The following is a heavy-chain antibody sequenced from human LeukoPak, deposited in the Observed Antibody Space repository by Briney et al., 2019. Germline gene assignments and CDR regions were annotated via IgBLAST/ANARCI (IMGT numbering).Heavy chain of an antibody. CDR1: GGSISSGGYY. D-gene: IGHD1-1*01. CDR3: AEGGITGAFQH. Sequence: PSETLSLTCTVSGGSISSGGYYWSWIRQHPGKGLEWIGYIYYSGSTYYNPSLKSRVTISVDTSKNQFSLKLSSVTAADTAVYYCAEGGITGAFQHWGQGTLVTASS. J-gene: IGHJ1*01. CDR2: IYYSGST. V-gene: IGHV4-31*03.